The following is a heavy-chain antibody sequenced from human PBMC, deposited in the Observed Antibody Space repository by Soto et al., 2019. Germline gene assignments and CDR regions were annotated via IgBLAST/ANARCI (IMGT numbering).Heavy chain of an antibody. CDR1: GFTLSSHG. V-gene: IGHV3-21*01. J-gene: IGHJ4*02. D-gene: IGHD1-1*01. Sequence: GGSLRLSCAASGFTLSSHGMQWVRQAPRKGLEWVSSISSTTNYIYYADSMKGRFTINPDTSKNQFSLQLNSVTPEDTAVYYCARSFQRYFDYWGQGTLVTVSS. CDR2: ISSTTNYI. CDR3: ARSFQRYFDY.